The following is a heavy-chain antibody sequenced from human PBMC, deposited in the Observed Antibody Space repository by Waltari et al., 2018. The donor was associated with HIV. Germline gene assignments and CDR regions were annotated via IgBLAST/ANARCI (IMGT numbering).Heavy chain of an antibody. Sequence: EVQLVETWGGLVKQAGPVRPDCADYGLIINNTRQNGAPTDPGKGLQWVGRIKSKTDDETTDYAAPVKGRFTISRDDSKNTLYLQMNSLKSEDTAVYYCTTRRGPNRAFDIWGQGTMVTVSS. CDR2: IKSKTDDETT. J-gene: IGHJ3*02. D-gene: IGHD2-8*01. CDR1: GLIINNTR. V-gene: IGHV3-15*01. CDR3: TTRRGPNRAFDI.